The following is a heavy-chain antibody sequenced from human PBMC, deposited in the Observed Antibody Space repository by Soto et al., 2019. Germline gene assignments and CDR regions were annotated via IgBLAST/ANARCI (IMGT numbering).Heavy chain of an antibody. D-gene: IGHD5-12*01. V-gene: IGHV1-18*01. CDR1: GYTFTSYG. J-gene: IGHJ4*02. Sequence: ASVKVSCKASGYTFTSYGISWVRQAPGQGLEWMGWISAYNGNTNYAQKLQGRVTMTTDTSTSTAYMELRSLRSDDTAVYYCANLIGPWSGYAFDYWGQGTLVTVSS. CDR2: ISAYNGNT. CDR3: ANLIGPWSGYAFDY.